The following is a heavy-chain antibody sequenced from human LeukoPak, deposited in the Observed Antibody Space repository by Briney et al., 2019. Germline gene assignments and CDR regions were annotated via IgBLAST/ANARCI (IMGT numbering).Heavy chain of an antibody. V-gene: IGHV4-59*12. CDR2: IYYSGST. Sequence: PSETLSLTCTVSGGSISSYYWSWIRQPPGKGLEWIGYIYYSGSTNYNPSLKSRVTISVDTSKNQFSLKLSSVTAADTAVYYCARDLYSSSSIDAFDIWGQGTMVTVSS. CDR3: ARDLYSSSSIDAFDI. D-gene: IGHD6-6*01. J-gene: IGHJ3*02. CDR1: GGSISSYY.